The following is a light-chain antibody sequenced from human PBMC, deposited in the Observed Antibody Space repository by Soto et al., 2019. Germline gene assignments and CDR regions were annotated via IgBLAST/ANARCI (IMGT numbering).Light chain of an antibody. V-gene: IGKV3-20*01. CDR2: GVS. Sequence: ESVLTQSPGTLSLSPGERATLSCSASQSLTGNYLAWFQQRPGLAPRLLFYGVSSRATGIPDRFSGSGCGTAFTLTLSGLVPADFAVYSCLHYGGSPWIFGQGTKLAIQ. CDR3: LHYGGSPWI. CDR1: QSLTGNY. J-gene: IGKJ2*01.